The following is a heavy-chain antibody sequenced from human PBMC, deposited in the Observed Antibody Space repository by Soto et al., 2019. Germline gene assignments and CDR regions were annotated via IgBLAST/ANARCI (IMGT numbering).Heavy chain of an antibody. Sequence: PSETLSLTCAVSGGSISSSNWWSWVRQPPGKGLEWIGEIYHSGSTNYNPSLKSRVTISVDKSKNQFSLKLSSVTAADTAVYYCARSPESIADRMDVWGQGTTVTVSS. D-gene: IGHD6-6*01. J-gene: IGHJ6*02. CDR2: IYHSGST. CDR3: ARSPESIADRMDV. CDR1: GGSISSSNW. V-gene: IGHV4-4*02.